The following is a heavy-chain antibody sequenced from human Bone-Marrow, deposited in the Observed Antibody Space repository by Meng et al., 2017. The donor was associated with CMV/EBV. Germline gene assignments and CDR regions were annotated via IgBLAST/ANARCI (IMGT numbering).Heavy chain of an antibody. J-gene: IGHJ6*02. D-gene: IGHD5-18*01. Sequence: KASGYTFNSYYMHWVRQATGKGLEWMGIINPSGGSTSYAQKFRGRVTMTRDTSTSTVYMELSSLRSEDTAVYYCARVKDTAMVFMDVWGQGTTVTVSS. CDR3: ARVKDTAMVFMDV. CDR1: GYTFNSYY. V-gene: IGHV1-46*02. CDR2: INPSGGST.